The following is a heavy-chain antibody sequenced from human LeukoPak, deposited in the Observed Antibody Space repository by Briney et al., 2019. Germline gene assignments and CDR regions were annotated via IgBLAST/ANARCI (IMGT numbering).Heavy chain of an antibody. CDR2: MSPDSGNT. J-gene: IGHJ3*02. D-gene: IGHD2-2*01. CDR3: ARVFKDIVVVPAAPGAFDI. CDR1: GYTFTSYD. Sequence: ASVKVSCKASGYTFTSYDINWMRQATGQGLEWMGWMSPDSGNTGYAQKFQGRVTITADKSTSTAYMELSSLRSEDTAVYYCARVFKDIVVVPAAPGAFDIWGQGTMVTVSS. V-gene: IGHV1-8*01.